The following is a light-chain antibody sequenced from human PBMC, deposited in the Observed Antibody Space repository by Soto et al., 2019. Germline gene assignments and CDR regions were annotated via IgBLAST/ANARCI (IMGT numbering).Light chain of an antibody. CDR2: AAS. CDR3: QQLNSYPHT. J-gene: IGKJ2*01. Sequence: IQMTQSPSSLSASVGDRVTITCRASQDIRNELGWYQQKPGKAPKLLIYAASSLQSGVPSRFSGSGSGTEFTLTISSLQPEDFATYYCQQLNSYPHTFGQGTKLEIK. CDR1: QDIRNE. V-gene: IGKV1-17*01.